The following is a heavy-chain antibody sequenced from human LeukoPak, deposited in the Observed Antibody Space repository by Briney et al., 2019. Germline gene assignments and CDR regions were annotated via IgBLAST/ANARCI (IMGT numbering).Heavy chain of an antibody. Sequence: GGSLRLSCAASGFTFSSHSMNWVRQAPGKGLEWVSSISSSSSHIYYADSVKGRFTISRDNAKNSLYLQMNSLRAEDTAVYYCARGGLYSSSSYYYYMDVWGKGTTVTVPS. CDR1: GFTFSSHS. J-gene: IGHJ6*03. CDR3: ARGGLYSSSSYYYYMDV. CDR2: ISSSSSHI. V-gene: IGHV3-21*01. D-gene: IGHD6-6*01.